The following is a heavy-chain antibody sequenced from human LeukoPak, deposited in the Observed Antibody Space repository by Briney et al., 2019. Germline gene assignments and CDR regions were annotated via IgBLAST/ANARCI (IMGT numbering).Heavy chain of an antibody. Sequence: AAVKVSCKAACGTFISYSISWVRQAPGEGREWRGGIIPIFDTANYSKTFHDRLTITADESTSTADIVLRSLRYEDTAVYYCAREHVDTAMAFDYWGQGTLVTVSS. CDR2: IIPIFDTA. J-gene: IGHJ4*02. CDR3: AREHVDTAMAFDY. V-gene: IGHV1-69*13. CDR1: CGTFISYS. D-gene: IGHD5-18*01.